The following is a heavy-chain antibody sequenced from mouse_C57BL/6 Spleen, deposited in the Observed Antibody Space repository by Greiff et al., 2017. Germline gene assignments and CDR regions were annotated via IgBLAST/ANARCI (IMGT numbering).Heavy chain of an antibody. CDR1: GFTFSSYG. CDR3: ARHRTTAMDY. V-gene: IGHV5-6*01. CDR2: ISSGGSYT. J-gene: IGHJ4*01. Sequence: EVKLMESGGDLVKPGGSLKLSCAASGFTFSSYGMSWVRQTPDKRLEWVATISSGGSYTYYPDSVKGRFTISRDNAKNTLYLQMSSLKSEDTAMYYGARHRTTAMDYWGQGTSVTVSS. D-gene: IGHD1-1*01.